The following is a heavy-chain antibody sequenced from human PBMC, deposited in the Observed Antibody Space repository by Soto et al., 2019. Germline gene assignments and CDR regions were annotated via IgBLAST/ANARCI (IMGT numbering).Heavy chain of an antibody. CDR3: AGAPNESTVTRLYYYYGMDV. D-gene: IGHD4-17*01. CDR2: IYTSGST. J-gene: IGHJ6*02. Sequence: TSETLSLTCTVSGGSISSYYWSWIRQPAGKGLEWIGRIYTSGSTNYNPSLKSRVTMSVDTSKNQFSLKLSSVTGADTAVYYCAGAPNESTVTRLYYYYGMDVWGQGTTVTVSS. CDR1: GGSISSYY. V-gene: IGHV4-4*07.